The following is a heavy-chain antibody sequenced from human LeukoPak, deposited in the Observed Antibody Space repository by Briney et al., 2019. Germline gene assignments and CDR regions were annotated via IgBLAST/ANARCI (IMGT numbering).Heavy chain of an antibody. CDR2: IYTSGST. V-gene: IGHV4-4*07. CDR3: ARYGLSWILDS. CDR1: GGSISSYY. D-gene: IGHD2-2*03. J-gene: IGHJ4*02. Sequence: SETLSLTCTVSGGSISSYYWSWIRQPAGKGLEWIGRIYTSGSTNYNPSLKSRVTISVDTSKNQFSLKLTSVTAADTAVYYCARYGLSWILDSWGQGSLVTVSS.